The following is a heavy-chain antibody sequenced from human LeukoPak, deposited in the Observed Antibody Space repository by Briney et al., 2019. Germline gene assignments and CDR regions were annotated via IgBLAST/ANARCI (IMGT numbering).Heavy chain of an antibody. V-gene: IGHV3-53*01. CDR3: ARDSSGIFDY. CDR1: RFTVSSNY. CDR2: IYSGGST. Sequence: GGSLRLSCAASRFTVSSNYMSWVRQAPGKGLEWVSVIYSGGSTYYADSVKGRFTISRDNSKNTLYLQMNSLRAEDTAVYYCARDSSGIFDYWGQGTLVTVSS. J-gene: IGHJ4*02.